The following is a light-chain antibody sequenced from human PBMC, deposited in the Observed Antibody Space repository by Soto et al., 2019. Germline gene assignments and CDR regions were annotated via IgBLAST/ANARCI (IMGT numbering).Light chain of an antibody. CDR3: QQHGSSPIT. V-gene: IGKV3-20*01. Sequence: EIVLTQAPGTLSLSPVERATLSCRASQSVSSSYLAWYQQKPGQAPRLLIYGASSRATGIPDRFSGSGAGTDFTLTISRLEPEDFAVYYCQQHGSSPITFGQGTRLDIK. CDR1: QSVSSSY. J-gene: IGKJ5*01. CDR2: GAS.